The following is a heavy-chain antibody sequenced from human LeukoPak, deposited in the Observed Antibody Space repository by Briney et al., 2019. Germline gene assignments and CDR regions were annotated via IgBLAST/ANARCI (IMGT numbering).Heavy chain of an antibody. CDR2: IYYSGST. J-gene: IGHJ6*03. CDR3: ARGGIYYYYMDV. CDR1: GGSFSGYY. Sequence: SETLSLTCAVYGGSFSGYYWSWIRQPPGKGLEWIGYIYYSGSTNYNPSLKSRVTISVDTSKNQFSLKLSSVTAADTAVYYCARGGIYYYYMDVWGKGTTVTVSS. V-gene: IGHV4-59*01.